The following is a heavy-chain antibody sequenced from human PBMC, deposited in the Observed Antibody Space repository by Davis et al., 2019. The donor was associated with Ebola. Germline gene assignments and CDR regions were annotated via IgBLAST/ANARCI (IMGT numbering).Heavy chain of an antibody. V-gene: IGHV1-69*02. CDR2: IIPILGIA. J-gene: IGHJ4*02. Sequence: SVKVSCKASGGTFSSYTISWVRQAPGQGLEWMGRIIPILGIANYAQKFQGRVTMTTDTSTSTAYLEVGSLRSDDTAVYYCARAQFPTTSDHWGQGTLVTVSS. CDR3: ARAQFPTTSDH. D-gene: IGHD1-1*01. CDR1: GGTFSSYT.